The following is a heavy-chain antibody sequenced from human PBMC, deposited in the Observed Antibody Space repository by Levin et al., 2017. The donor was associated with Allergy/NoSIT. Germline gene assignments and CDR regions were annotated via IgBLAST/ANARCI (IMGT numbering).Heavy chain of an antibody. Sequence: RGESLKISCKASGYTFTSYAMHWVRQAPGQRLEWMGWINAGNGNTKYSQKFQGRVTITRDTSASTAYMELSSLRSEDTAVYYCARSEIQLWLLRGFDYWGQGTLVTVSS. CDR1: GYTFTSYA. CDR3: ARSEIQLWLLRGFDY. CDR2: INAGNGNT. V-gene: IGHV1-3*01. D-gene: IGHD5-18*01. J-gene: IGHJ4*02.